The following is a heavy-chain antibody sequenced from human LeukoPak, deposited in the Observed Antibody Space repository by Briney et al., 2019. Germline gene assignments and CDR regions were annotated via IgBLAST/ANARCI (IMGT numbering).Heavy chain of an antibody. D-gene: IGHD3-10*01. V-gene: IGHV3-53*01. CDR1: GFTVNRNC. J-gene: IGHJ4*02. Sequence: GGSLRLSCAASGFTVNRNCMGWVRQAPGKGLEWVSLIYGGGGTYYANSVKGRFTISRDYSKNTLYLPMNSLRVEDTAVYYCARDSYYGSGSYYRYTFDYWGQGTLVTVSS. CDR2: IYGGGGT. CDR3: ARDSYYGSGSYYRYTFDY.